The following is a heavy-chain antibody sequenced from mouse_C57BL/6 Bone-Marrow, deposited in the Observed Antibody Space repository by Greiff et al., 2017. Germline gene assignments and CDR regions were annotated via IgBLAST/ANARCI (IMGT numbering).Heavy chain of an antibody. Sequence: QVQLQQSGPGLVAPSQSLSITCTASGFSLTSYGVDWVRQPPGKGLEWLGVIWGGGSTNYNSALMSRLSTSKDNSKCQVFLKMHSLQTDDTAMYYCAKRYHGNFEGFAYWGRGTLVTVSA. J-gene: IGHJ3*01. D-gene: IGHD2-1*01. CDR2: IWGGGST. V-gene: IGHV2-9*01. CDR3: AKRYHGNFEGFAY. CDR1: GFSLTSYG.